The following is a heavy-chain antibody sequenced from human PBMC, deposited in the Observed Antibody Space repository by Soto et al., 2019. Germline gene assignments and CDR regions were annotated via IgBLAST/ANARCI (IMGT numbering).Heavy chain of an antibody. J-gene: IGHJ4*02. CDR3: ARDQGYRHC. CDR2: IYSGGST. D-gene: IGHD5-18*01. Sequence: EVQLVESGGGLVQPGGSLRLSCAASGFTVSSNYRSWVRQAPGQGLEWFTVIYSGGSTYYGDSVKGSCTNSRDNSKNTLYLQMNSLRAEDTAVYYCARDQGYRHCWGPGTLVIVSS. CDR1: GFTVSSNY. V-gene: IGHV3-66*01.